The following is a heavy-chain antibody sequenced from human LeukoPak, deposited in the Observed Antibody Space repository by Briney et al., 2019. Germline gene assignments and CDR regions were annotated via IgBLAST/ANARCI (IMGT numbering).Heavy chain of an antibody. V-gene: IGHV1-2*02. CDR1: GYTSTGYY. Sequence: ASVKVSCKASGYTSTGYYMHWVRQAPGQGLEWMGWINPNSGGTNYAQKFQGRVTMTRDTSISTAYMELSRLRSDDTAVYYCARAGSSWYEDWFDPWGQGTLVTVSS. CDR2: INPNSGGT. D-gene: IGHD6-13*01. CDR3: ARAGSSWYEDWFDP. J-gene: IGHJ5*02.